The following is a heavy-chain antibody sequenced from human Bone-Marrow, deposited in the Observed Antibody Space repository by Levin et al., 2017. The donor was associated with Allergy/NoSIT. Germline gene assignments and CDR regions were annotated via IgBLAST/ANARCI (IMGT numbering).Heavy chain of an antibody. Sequence: SQTLSLTCTVSGGSISSYFWSWIRQSPGKGLEWIGYISYSGRTNYNPSLRSRVTMSLDTPKTQFSLKLSSVTPADTAVYFCARTRGDYQYAQDVWGQGTTVTVSS. D-gene: IGHD2-8*01. CDR2: ISYSGRT. CDR3: ARTRGDYQYAQDV. J-gene: IGHJ6*02. V-gene: IGHV4-59*01. CDR1: GGSISSYF.